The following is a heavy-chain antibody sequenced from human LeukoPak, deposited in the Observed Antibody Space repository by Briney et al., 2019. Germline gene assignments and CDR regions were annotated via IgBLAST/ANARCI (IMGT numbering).Heavy chain of an antibody. J-gene: IGHJ4*02. Sequence: GGSLRLSCAASGFTFSSYAMSWVRQAPGKGLEWVSVISDSGGSTYYADSVKGRFTISRDNSKNTLYVQMNSLRAADTAVYYCAKDRFFRITAMGDWGQGTLVTVSS. CDR3: AKDRFFRITAMGD. D-gene: IGHD5-18*01. CDR1: GFTFSSYA. V-gene: IGHV3-23*01. CDR2: ISDSGGST.